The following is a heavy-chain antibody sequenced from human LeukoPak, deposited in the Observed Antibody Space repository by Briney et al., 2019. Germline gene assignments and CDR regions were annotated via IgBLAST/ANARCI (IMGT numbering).Heavy chain of an antibody. CDR2: ISGSGASA. Sequence: QPGGSLRLSCAASGFTFSSYAMSWVRQAPGKGLEWVSGISGSGASANYADSVKGRFTISRDFSKNTLDLQMRSLGAEDTAVYYCAKDKVAAAGPYYFDFWGQGALVTVSS. CDR1: GFTFSSYA. J-gene: IGHJ4*02. D-gene: IGHD6-13*01. V-gene: IGHV3-23*01. CDR3: AKDKVAAAGPYYFDF.